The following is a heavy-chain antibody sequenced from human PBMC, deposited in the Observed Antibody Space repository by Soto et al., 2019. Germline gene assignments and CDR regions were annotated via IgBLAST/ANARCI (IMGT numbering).Heavy chain of an antibody. D-gene: IGHD3-16*02. V-gene: IGHV4-34*01. CDR2: INHSGST. CDR3: ARGDYDYIWGSYRHAEYFQH. Sequence: QVQLQQWGAGLLKPSETLSLTCAVYGGSFSGYYWSWIRQPPGKGLEWIGEINHSGSTNYTPSLNSRVTIAVDTSNDQFSLKLSSVTAADTAVYYCARGDYDYIWGSYRHAEYFQHWGQGTLVTVSS. J-gene: IGHJ1*01. CDR1: GGSFSGYY.